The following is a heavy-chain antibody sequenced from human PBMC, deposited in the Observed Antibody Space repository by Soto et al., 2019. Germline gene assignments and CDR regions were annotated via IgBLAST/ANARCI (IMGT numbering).Heavy chain of an antibody. CDR2: IIPIFGTA. CDR3: ARNSVQALGKTSIVVVVAATGREYYYGMDV. Sequence: SVKVSCKAAGGTFSSYAISWVRQAPGQGLEWMGGIIPIFGTANYAQKFQGRVTITADESTSTAYMELSSLRSEDTAVYYCARNSVQALGKTSIVVVVAATGREYYYGMDVWGKGTTLTVSS. V-gene: IGHV1-69*13. D-gene: IGHD2-15*01. J-gene: IGHJ6*04. CDR1: GGTFSSYA.